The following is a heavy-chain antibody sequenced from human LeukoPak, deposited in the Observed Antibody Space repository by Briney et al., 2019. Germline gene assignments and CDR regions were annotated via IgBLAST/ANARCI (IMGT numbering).Heavy chain of an antibody. Sequence: PGGSLRLSCAASGFTFSSYWMHWVRQAPGKGLVWVSRIDSDGSSTSYADSVKGRFTISRDNAKNTLYLQMNSLRAEDTAVYYCARDIGKGTAMVNEYYYYYMDVWGKGTTVTVSS. CDR1: GFTFSSYW. CDR2: IDSDGSST. J-gene: IGHJ6*03. V-gene: IGHV3-74*01. D-gene: IGHD5-18*01. CDR3: ARDIGKGTAMVNEYYYYYMDV.